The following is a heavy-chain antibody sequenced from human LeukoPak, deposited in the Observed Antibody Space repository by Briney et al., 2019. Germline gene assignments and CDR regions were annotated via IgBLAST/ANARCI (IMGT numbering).Heavy chain of an antibody. V-gene: IGHV3-11*01. D-gene: IGHD6-6*01. CDR3: ARVISSSSSGGDWFDP. J-gene: IGHJ5*02. CDR2: ISSSGSTI. Sequence: PGGSLRLSCAASGFTFSDYYMSWIRQAPGKGLEWVSYISSSGSTIYYADSVKGRSTISRDNAKNSLYLQMNSLRAEDTAVYYCARVISSSSSGGDWFDPWGQGTLVTVSS. CDR1: GFTFSDYY.